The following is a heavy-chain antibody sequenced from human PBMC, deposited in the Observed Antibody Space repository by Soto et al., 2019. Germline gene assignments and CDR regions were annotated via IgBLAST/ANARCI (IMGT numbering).Heavy chain of an antibody. Sequence: EVQLLESGGGLVQPGGSLRLSCAASGFTLSDYDMGWVRQAPGKGLEWVSLTRTDGVGTYYAYSVEGRLSVSRDTSRNTLYLQMESRRADDTALDYCAKERGGWEYAEFGLWGEGTMVTVSS. J-gene: IGHJ3*01. D-gene: IGHD2-8*01. CDR1: GFTLSDYD. CDR3: AKERGGWEYAEFGL. CDR2: TRTDGVGT. V-gene: IGHV3-23*01.